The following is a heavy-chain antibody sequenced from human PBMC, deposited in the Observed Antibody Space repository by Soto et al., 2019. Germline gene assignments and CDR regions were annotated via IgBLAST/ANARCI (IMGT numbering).Heavy chain of an antibody. CDR2: VSDSGST. CDR1: GGSITSYY. D-gene: IGHD1-26*01. V-gene: IGHV4-59*12. Sequence: QVQLQESGPGLVKPSETLSLMCTVSGGSITSYYWSWIRQSPAKGLEWIGYVSDSGSTKYNPSLKSRVTISVDTSKNQFSLKLTSLTAADTAVYYCARERVGHSAMDVWGQGTTVTVSS. CDR3: ARERVGHSAMDV. J-gene: IGHJ6*02.